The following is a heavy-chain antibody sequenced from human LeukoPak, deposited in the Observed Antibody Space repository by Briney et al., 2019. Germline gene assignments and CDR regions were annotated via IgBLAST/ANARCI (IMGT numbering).Heavy chain of an antibody. CDR3: ATTSLGYSSGWYYFDY. CDR1: GGSISSSSYY. J-gene: IGHJ4*02. CDR2: IYYSGST. V-gene: IGHV4-39*01. Sequence: SETLSLTCTVSGGSISSSSYYWGWIRQPPGKGLEWIGSIYYSGSTYYNPSLKSRVTISVDTSKNQFSLKLSPVTAADTAVYYCATTSLGYSSGWYYFDYWGQGTLVTVSS. D-gene: IGHD6-19*01.